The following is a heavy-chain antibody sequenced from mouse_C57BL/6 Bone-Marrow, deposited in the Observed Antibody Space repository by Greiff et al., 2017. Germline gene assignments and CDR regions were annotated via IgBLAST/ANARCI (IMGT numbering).Heavy chain of an antibody. J-gene: IGHJ3*01. V-gene: IGHV1-15*01. CDR3: TRDWFYGSGLFAY. Sequence: QVQLKESGAELVRPGASVTLSCKASGYTFTDYEMHWVKQTPVHGLEWIGAIDPETGGTAYTQKFKGKAILTADKSSSTAYMVLRSLTSEDSAVYYCTRDWFYGSGLFAYWGQGTLVTVAA. D-gene: IGHD1-1*01. CDR1: GYTFTDYE. CDR2: IDPETGGT.